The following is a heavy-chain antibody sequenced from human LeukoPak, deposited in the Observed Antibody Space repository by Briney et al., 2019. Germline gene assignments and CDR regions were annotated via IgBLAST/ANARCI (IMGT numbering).Heavy chain of an antibody. CDR3: AREAGTGSSWFDP. V-gene: IGHV1-2*02. CDR2: INPNSGGT. D-gene: IGHD6-13*01. Sequence: ASVKVSCKASGYTFTGYYMHWVRQAPGQGLEWMGWINPNSGGTNYAQKFQGRVTMTRDTSISTAYMELSRLRSDDTAVYYCAREAGTGSSWFDPWGQGTLVTVSS. CDR1: GYTFTGYY. J-gene: IGHJ5*02.